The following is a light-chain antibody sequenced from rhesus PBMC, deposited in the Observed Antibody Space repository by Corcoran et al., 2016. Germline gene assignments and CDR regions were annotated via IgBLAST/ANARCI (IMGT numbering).Light chain of an antibody. V-gene: IGKV1-28*03. CDR3: LQHNSYPLT. CDR1: QGISSY. CDR2: DAS. J-gene: IGKJ4*01. Sequence: DIQMTQSPSSLSASVGDTVTITCRASQGISSYLNWFQQQPGKAPKLLIYDASSLESGVPSRFSGSGSGTDFTLTISSLQPEDFAAYYCLQHNSYPLTFGGGTKVEIK.